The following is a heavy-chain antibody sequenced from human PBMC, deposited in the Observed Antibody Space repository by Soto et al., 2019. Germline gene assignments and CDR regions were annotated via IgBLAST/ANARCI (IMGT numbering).Heavy chain of an antibody. V-gene: IGHV3-30-3*01. CDR2: ISYDGSNK. CDR3: ARGLRRMDFFDY. D-gene: IGHD4-17*01. J-gene: IGHJ4*02. CDR1: GFTFSSYA. Sequence: GGSLRLSCAASGFTFSSYAMHWVRQAPGKGLEWVAVISYDGSNKYYADSVKGRFTISRDNSKNTLYLQMNSLRAEDTAVYYCARGLRRMDFFDYWGQGTLVTVSS.